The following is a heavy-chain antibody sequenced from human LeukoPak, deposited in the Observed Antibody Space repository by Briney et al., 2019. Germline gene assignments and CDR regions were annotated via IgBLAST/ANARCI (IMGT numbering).Heavy chain of an antibody. Sequence: GESLKISCKASGYSFADYWIGWVRQMPVKGLEWMGILYPGDSDTRYSPSFQGQVTISADKSIRTAYLQWSSLKASDTAMYYCARSDQLRWFGDPRRPYYYGMDVWGQGTTVTVYS. D-gene: IGHD3-10*01. CDR3: ARSDQLRWFGDPRRPYYYGMDV. V-gene: IGHV5-51*01. J-gene: IGHJ6*02. CDR2: LYPGDSDT. CDR1: GYSFADYW.